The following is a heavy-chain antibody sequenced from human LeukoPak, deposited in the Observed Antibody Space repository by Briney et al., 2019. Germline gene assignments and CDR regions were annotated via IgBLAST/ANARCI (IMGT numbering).Heavy chain of an antibody. CDR2: ISSSSSYI. J-gene: IGHJ6*02. V-gene: IGHV3-21*01. Sequence: GGSLRLSCAASGFTFSSYSMNWVRQAPGKGLEWVSSISSSSSYIYYADSVKGRFTISRDNAKNSLYLQMNSLRAEDTAVYYCARESMIVVYGGMDVWGQGTTVTVSS. CDR1: GFTFSSYS. D-gene: IGHD3-22*01. CDR3: ARESMIVVYGGMDV.